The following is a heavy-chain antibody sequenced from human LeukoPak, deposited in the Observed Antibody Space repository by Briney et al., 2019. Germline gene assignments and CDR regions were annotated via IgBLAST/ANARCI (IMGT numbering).Heavy chain of an antibody. D-gene: IGHD2-21*02. Sequence: ASVKVSCTASGYTFTSYGITWVRQAPGQGLEWMGWISPYHGITNYAQKFQGRVTVTTDTSSTTAYMELRSLRSDDTALYYCASVTGFDAFDIWGQGTMVTVSS. CDR2: ISPYHGIT. CDR1: GYTFTSYG. J-gene: IGHJ3*02. CDR3: ASVTGFDAFDI. V-gene: IGHV1-18*01.